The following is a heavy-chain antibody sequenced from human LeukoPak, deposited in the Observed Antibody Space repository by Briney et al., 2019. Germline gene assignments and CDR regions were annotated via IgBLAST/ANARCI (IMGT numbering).Heavy chain of an antibody. V-gene: IGHV1-69*06. D-gene: IGHD3-10*01. CDR2: IIPIFGTA. CDR3: ASNNDGSGPFDY. CDR1: GGTFSSYA. J-gene: IGHJ4*02. Sequence: ASVKVSCKASGGTFSSYAISWVRQAPGQGLEWMGGIIPIFGTANYAQKFQGRVTITADKSTSTAYMELSSLRSEDTAVYYCASNNDGSGPFDYWDQGTLVTVSS.